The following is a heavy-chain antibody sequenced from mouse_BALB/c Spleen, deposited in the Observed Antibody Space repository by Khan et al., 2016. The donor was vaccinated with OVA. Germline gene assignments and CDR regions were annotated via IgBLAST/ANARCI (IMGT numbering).Heavy chain of an antibody. CDR1: GYTFTSYW. J-gene: IGHJ2*01. V-gene: IGHV1-7*01. CDR3: ARDRIDY. Sequence: QVQLQQSGAELAKPGASVKMSCTASGYTFTSYWMHWIQQRPGQGLEWIGYINPTSGYTDYNQKFKDKATLTADKSSSTAYMQLSSLTSDDSSVYYCARDRIDYWGQGTALTVSS. CDR2: INPTSGYT.